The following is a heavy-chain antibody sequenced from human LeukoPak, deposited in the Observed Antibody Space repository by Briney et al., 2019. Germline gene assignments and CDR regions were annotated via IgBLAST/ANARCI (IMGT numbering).Heavy chain of an antibody. CDR3: AKDLFLWYFDL. D-gene: IGHD2-21*01. J-gene: IGHJ2*01. CDR2: ISGGST. V-gene: IGHV3-38-3*01. Sequence: GGSLRLSCAASGFTVSSNEMSWVRQDPGKGLEWVSSISGGSTYYADSVRGRFTISRDNSKNTMYLQMNSLRAEDTAVYHCAKDLFLWYFDLWGRGTLVTLSP. CDR1: GFTVSSNE.